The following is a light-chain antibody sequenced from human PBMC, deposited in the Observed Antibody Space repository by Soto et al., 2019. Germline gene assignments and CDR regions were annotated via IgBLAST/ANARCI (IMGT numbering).Light chain of an antibody. CDR1: QSVHSSH. CDR3: QQYDSSPTT. CDR2: GAS. V-gene: IGKV3-20*01. J-gene: IGKJ1*01. Sequence: EIVLTQSPGTLSLSPGKGGTLSCWASQSVHSSHLAWYQQRPGQPPRLLIYGASSRATGIPDRFSGSGSGTVFTLTISRLEPEDFAVYFCQQYDSSPTTFGQGTKVDIK.